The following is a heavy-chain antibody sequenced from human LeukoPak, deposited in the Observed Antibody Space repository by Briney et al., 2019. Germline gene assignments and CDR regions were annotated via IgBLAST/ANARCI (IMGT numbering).Heavy chain of an antibody. V-gene: IGHV1-69*13. CDR3: ARGGDGYNYEGDY. J-gene: IGHJ4*02. CDR1: GGTFSSYA. CDR2: ITPIFGTA. D-gene: IGHD5-24*01. Sequence: SVKVSCKASGGTFSSYAISWVRQAPGQGLEWMGGITPIFGTANYAQKFQGRVTITADESTSTAYMELSSLRSEDTAVYYCARGGDGYNYEGDYWGQGTLVTVSS.